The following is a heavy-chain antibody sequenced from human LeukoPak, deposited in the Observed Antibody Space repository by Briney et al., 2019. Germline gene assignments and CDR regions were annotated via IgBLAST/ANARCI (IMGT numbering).Heavy chain of an antibody. CDR3: SRGPIQLWVHNGVDV. V-gene: IGHV3-49*04. J-gene: IGHJ6*02. D-gene: IGHD5-18*01. Sequence: GWSLRLSCTTSGFNFGDHAMTWVRQAPGKGLEWVGFIRSKAYRGTTEYAASVKARFTISRDDSKSVVYLQMNSLKSEDTAVYYCSRGPIQLWVHNGVDVWGQGTTVTVSS. CDR1: GFNFGDHA. CDR2: IRSKAYRGTT.